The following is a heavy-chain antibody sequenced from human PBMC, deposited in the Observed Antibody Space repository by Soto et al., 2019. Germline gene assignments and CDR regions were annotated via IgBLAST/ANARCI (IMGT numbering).Heavy chain of an antibody. CDR1: GSSLSTNGVG. V-gene: IGHV2-5*05. Sequence: QSTLKESGRTLVKPTQTLTLTCSFSGSSLSTNGVGVAWIRQPPGKALEWLALIYWDDDRRYDPSLKRRLTITKATSKIQVVLTTTNLDPVDTATYYCAHRPSTAPGYFDYWGQGTLVTVSS. CDR2: IYWDDDR. J-gene: IGHJ4*02. CDR3: AHRPSTAPGYFDY. D-gene: IGHD2-2*03.